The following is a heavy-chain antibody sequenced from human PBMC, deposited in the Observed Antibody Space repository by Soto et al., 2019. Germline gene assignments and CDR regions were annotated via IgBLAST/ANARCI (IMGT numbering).Heavy chain of an antibody. CDR3: ARDREAATTPLLDP. CDR2: INAGNGNT. J-gene: IGHJ5*02. Sequence: ASVKVSCKASGYTFTSYAMHWVRQAPGQRLEWMGWINAGNGNTKYSQKSQGRVTMTRDTSTSTVYMELSSLRSEDTAVYYCARDREAATTPLLDPWGQGTVVTVSS. CDR1: GYTFTSYA. V-gene: IGHV1-3*01. D-gene: IGHD2-15*01.